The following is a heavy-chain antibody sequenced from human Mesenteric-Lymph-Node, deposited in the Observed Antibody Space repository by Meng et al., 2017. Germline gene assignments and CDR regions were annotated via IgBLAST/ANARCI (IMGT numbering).Heavy chain of an antibody. CDR1: GFTFSNYN. J-gene: IGHJ4*02. CDR2: ISSASTYI. CDR3: ARVRETYDSGAYYGHLDY. D-gene: IGHD3-22*01. Sequence: GESLKISCAASGFTFSNYNIHWVRQAPGKGLEWVSSISSASTYIYYADSVKGRFTISRDNAKNSLYLQMSSLRAEDTAMYYCARVRETYDSGAYYGHLDYWGQGTLITVSS. V-gene: IGHV3-21*01.